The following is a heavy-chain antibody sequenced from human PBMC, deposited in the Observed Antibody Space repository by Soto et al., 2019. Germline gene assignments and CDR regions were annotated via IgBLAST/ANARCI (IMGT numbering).Heavy chain of an antibody. V-gene: IGHV3-23*01. J-gene: IGHJ4*02. D-gene: IGHD1-1*01. CDR2: ISVGGGNT. Sequence: PXGALRVSCAASGRTLSSCTMRWVRQAPGKGLEWVSTISVGGGNTYYADSVKGRFTISRDNSKSTLYLHLSGLRVEDTAIYYCAKDWVGGSNNYQLDDWGQGTAVTVSS. CDR1: GRTLSSCT. CDR3: AKDWVGGSNNYQLDD.